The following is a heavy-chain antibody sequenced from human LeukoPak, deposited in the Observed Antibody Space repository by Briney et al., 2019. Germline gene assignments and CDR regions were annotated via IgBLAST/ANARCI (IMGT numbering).Heavy chain of an antibody. CDR1: GYSISSGYY. J-gene: IGHJ5*02. CDR3: ARAYSSSWYWNWFDP. CDR2: IYPTGST. Sequence: SETLSLTCTVSGYSISSGYYWGWIRQPPGKGLEWIGNIYPTGSTYYNPSLKSRVTISVDTSKNQFSLKVSSVCAADTAVYYCARAYSSSWYWNWFDPWGQGTLVTVSS. D-gene: IGHD6-13*01. V-gene: IGHV4-38-2*02.